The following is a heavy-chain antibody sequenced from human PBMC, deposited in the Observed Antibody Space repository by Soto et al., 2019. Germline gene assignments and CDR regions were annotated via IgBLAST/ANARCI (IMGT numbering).Heavy chain of an antibody. J-gene: IGHJ6*02. CDR2: IWYDGSNK. CDR3: ARGTGNYYYAMDV. Sequence: QVQLVESGGGVVQPGRSLRLSCAASGFTFSSHGMHWVRQAPGKGLEWVAVIWYDGSNKFYADSVKGRFTISRDNSKNRLYLQMDSLRAEDTALYYCARGTGNYYYAMDVWGQGTTVTVSS. V-gene: IGHV3-33*01. D-gene: IGHD1-1*01. CDR1: GFTFSSHG.